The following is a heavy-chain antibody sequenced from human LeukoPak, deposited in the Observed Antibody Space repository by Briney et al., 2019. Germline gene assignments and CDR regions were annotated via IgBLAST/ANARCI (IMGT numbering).Heavy chain of an antibody. CDR3: ARDIYWNTEAFDI. Sequence: PGGSLRLSCAASGFTFSSYGMHWVRQAPGKGLEWVAFIRYDGSNKYYADSVKGRFTISRDNSKNTLYLQMNSLRAEDTAVYYCARDIYWNTEAFDIWGQGTMVTVSS. CDR2: IRYDGSNK. J-gene: IGHJ3*02. V-gene: IGHV3-30*02. CDR1: GFTFSSYG. D-gene: IGHD1/OR15-1a*01.